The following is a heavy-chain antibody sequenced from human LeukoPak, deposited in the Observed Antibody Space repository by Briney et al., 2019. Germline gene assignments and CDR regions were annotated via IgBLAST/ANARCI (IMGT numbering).Heavy chain of an antibody. Sequence: ASVKVSCKASGYTFTDYYMRWVRQAPGQGLEWMGWINPNSGGTNYAQKFQGRVTMTRDTSISIAYMEVSRLRSDDTAVYYCARGYCSSIKCYEDAYWGQGTLVTVSS. CDR1: GYTFTDYY. D-gene: IGHD2-2*01. CDR3: ARGYCSSIKCYEDAY. V-gene: IGHV1-2*02. J-gene: IGHJ4*02. CDR2: INPNSGGT.